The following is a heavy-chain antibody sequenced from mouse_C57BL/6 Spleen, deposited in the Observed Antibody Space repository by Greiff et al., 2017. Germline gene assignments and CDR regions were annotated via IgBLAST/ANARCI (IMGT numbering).Heavy chain of an antibody. D-gene: IGHD2-2*01. J-gene: IGHJ3*01. CDR2: IDPSDSYT. CDR1: GYTFTSYW. CDR3: ARVPYGYDSAWFAY. V-gene: IGHV1-69*01. Sequence: QVQLQQPGAELVMPGASVKLSCKASGYTFTSYWMHWVKQRPGQGLEWIGEIDPSDSYTNYNQKFKGKSTLTVDKSSSTAYMQLSSPTSEDSAVYYCARVPYGYDSAWFAYWGQGTLVTVSA.